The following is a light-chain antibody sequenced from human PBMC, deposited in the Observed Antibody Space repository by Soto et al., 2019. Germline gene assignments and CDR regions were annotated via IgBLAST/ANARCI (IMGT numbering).Light chain of an antibody. CDR1: QSISSY. V-gene: IGKV1-39*01. CDR3: RQSYSTPWT. CDR2: AAS. Sequence: DIQMTQSPSSLSASVVDRVTITFRASQSISSYLYWYQQKPGRAPKLLIYAASSLQGGVPSRFSGSGSGTDFTLTIISLQPEDFATFYCRQSYSTPWTFGQGTKVDIK. J-gene: IGKJ1*01.